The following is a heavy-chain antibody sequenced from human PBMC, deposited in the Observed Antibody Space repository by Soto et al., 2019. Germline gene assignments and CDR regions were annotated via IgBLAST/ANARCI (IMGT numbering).Heavy chain of an antibody. V-gene: IGHV4-30-2*01. CDR1: GGSISSGGYS. Sequence: SETLSLTCAVSGGSISSGGYSWSWIRQPPGKGLEWIGYIYHSGSTYYNPSLKSRVTISVDRSKNQFSLKLSSVTAADTAVYYCARDGSGSYYYYFDYWGQGTLVTVS. D-gene: IGHD3-10*01. J-gene: IGHJ4*02. CDR3: ARDGSGSYYYYFDY. CDR2: IYHSGST.